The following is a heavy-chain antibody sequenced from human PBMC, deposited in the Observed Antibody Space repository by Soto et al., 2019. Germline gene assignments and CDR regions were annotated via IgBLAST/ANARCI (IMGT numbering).Heavy chain of an antibody. Sequence: QVQLVQSGAEVKKPGSSVKVSCKASGGTFSSYTISWVRQAPGQGLEWMGRIIPILGIANYAQKFQGRVTITADKSTSTAYMELSSLRSEDTAVYYCASGSDSSGRRGWFDPWGQGTLVTVSS. D-gene: IGHD6-19*01. J-gene: IGHJ5*02. CDR1: GGTFSSYT. V-gene: IGHV1-69*02. CDR3: ASGSDSSGRRGWFDP. CDR2: IIPILGIA.